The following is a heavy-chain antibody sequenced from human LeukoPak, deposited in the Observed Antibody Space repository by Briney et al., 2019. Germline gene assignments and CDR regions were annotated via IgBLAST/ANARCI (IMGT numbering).Heavy chain of an antibody. CDR1: GFTFSDYY. CDR3: ARAGGNYYDSSGYADY. V-gene: IGHV3-11*01. CDR2: ISSSGSTI. D-gene: IGHD3-22*01. J-gene: IGHJ4*02. Sequence: GGSLRLSCAASGFTFSDYYMNWIRQAPGKGLEWVSYISSSGSTIYYADSVKGRFTISRDNAKNSLYLQMNSLRAEDTAVYYCARAGGNYYDSSGYADYWGQGTLVTVSS.